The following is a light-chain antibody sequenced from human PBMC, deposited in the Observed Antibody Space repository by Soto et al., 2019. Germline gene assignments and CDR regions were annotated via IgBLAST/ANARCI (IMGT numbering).Light chain of an antibody. J-gene: IGLJ2*01. Sequence: QSVLTQPPSVSGAPGQRVTIPCTGSSSNIGSFYDVHWYQQLPGTVPKLLIYGDNNRPSGVPDRFSGSKSGTSASLAITGLQPEDEADYYGQSYDNSLSHGVFGGGTKLTVL. CDR1: SSNIGSFYD. CDR3: QSYDNSLSHGV. CDR2: GDN. V-gene: IGLV1-40*01.